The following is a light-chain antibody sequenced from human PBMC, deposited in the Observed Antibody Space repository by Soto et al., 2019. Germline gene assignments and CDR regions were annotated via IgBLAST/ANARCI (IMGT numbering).Light chain of an antibody. CDR2: GAS. CDR1: QSVSSN. V-gene: IGKV3-15*01. Sequence: EIVMTQSPATLSVSPGERATLSCRAGQSVSSNLAWYQQKPGQAPRLRIYGASTRATGVPARFSGNGSGTEFTLTIRSLQSEDLALYYCQQYNDWPPLTFGGGTKVEI. J-gene: IGKJ4*01. CDR3: QQYNDWPPLT.